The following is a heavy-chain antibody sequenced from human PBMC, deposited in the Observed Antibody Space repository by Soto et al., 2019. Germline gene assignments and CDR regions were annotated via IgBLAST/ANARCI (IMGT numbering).Heavy chain of an antibody. Sequence: SETLSLTCTVSGGSISSGDYYWSWIRQPPGKGLEWIGYIYCSGSTYYNPSLKSRVTISVDTSKNQFSLKLSSVTAADTAVYYCARARIVVVTANYYFDYWGQGTLVTVSS. CDR3: ARARIVVVTANYYFDY. CDR2: IYCSGST. V-gene: IGHV4-30-4*01. J-gene: IGHJ4*02. D-gene: IGHD2-21*02. CDR1: GGSISSGDYY.